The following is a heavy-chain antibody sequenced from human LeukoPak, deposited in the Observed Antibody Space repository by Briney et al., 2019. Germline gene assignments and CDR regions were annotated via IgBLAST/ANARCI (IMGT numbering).Heavy chain of an antibody. CDR3: ARAKPAAPYTSSAYFDY. CDR2: IIPIFGTA. D-gene: IGHD2-2*01. Sequence: GASVKVSCKASGGTFSSYAISWVRQAPGQGLEWMGGIIPIFGTANYAQKFQGRVTITTDESTSTAYMELSSLRSEDTAVYYCARAKPAAPYTSSAYFDYWGQGTLVTVSS. V-gene: IGHV1-69*05. J-gene: IGHJ4*02. CDR1: GGTFSSYA.